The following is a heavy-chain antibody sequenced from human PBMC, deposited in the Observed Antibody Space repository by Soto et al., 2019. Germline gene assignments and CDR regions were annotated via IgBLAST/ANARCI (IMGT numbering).Heavy chain of an antibody. Sequence: QVQLQQWGAGLLKPSETLSLTCAVYGGSFSGYYWSWIRQPPGKGLEWIGEINHSGSTNYNPSLKSRVTISVDTSKNHFSLKLSSVTAADTAVYYCARHRRGYSYGPFDYWGQGTLVTVSS. CDR3: ARHRRGYSYGPFDY. CDR1: GGSFSGYY. D-gene: IGHD5-18*01. J-gene: IGHJ4*02. CDR2: INHSGST. V-gene: IGHV4-34*01.